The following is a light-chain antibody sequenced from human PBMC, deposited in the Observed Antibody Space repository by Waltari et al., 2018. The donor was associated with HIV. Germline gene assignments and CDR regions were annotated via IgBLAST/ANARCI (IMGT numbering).Light chain of an antibody. CDR2: PLS. J-gene: IGKJ3*01. V-gene: IGKV2-40*01. CDR1: QSLLDSDDGNTY. Sequence: DIVMTQTPLSLPVTPGEPASISCRSSQSLLDSDDGNTYLDWYLQKPGQSPQLLIYPLSYRASGVPDRFSGSGSGTDFTLKISRVEAEDVGVYYCMQRIEFFGPGTKVDIK. CDR3: MQRIEF.